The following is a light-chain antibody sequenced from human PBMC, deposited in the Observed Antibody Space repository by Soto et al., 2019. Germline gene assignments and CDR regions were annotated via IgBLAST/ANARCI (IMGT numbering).Light chain of an antibody. CDR2: GAS. Sequence: EIVMTQSPATLSVTQGERATLSCRASQSVSNNYLAWYQQKPGQAPRLLIYGASNRATGIPDRFSGSGSGTDFTLTISRLEPEDFAVYYCQQYGSSGTFGQGTMVDI. CDR1: QSVSNNY. J-gene: IGKJ1*01. V-gene: IGKV3-20*01. CDR3: QQYGSSGT.